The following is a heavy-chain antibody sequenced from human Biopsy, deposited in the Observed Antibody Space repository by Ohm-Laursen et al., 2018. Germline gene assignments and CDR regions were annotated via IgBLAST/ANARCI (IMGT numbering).Heavy chain of an antibody. J-gene: IGHJ4*02. CDR3: ARERQFRFLEGAFDY. V-gene: IGHV4-59*01. Sequence: TLSLTCTVSGGTIDSYYWNWIRQPPGKGLQVIGYISSGGRAKYNPSLKSRLTISLDTSKNQLSLRLSSVTAADSAIYYCARERQFRFLEGAFDYWGQGILVTVSS. CDR1: GGTIDSYY. CDR2: ISSGGRA. D-gene: IGHD3-3*01.